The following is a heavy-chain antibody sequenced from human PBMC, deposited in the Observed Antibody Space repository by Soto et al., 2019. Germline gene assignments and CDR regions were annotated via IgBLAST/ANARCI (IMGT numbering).Heavy chain of an antibody. CDR3: AKDRMVSPYYFDY. CDR1: GFVFSNYA. Sequence: PGGSLRLSCAASGFVFSNYAMNWVRQAPGKGLEWVAVISYDGNNKYYADSVKGRITISRDNFRNTLYLQLNSLRPEDTAVYYCAKDRMVSPYYFDYWGQGALVTVSS. D-gene: IGHD3-16*01. CDR2: ISYDGNNK. J-gene: IGHJ4*02. V-gene: IGHV3-30*18.